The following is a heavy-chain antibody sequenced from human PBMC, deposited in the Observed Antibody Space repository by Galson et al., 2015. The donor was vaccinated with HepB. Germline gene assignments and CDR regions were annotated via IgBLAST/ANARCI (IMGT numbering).Heavy chain of an antibody. CDR1: GYSFRNYW. J-gene: IGHJ6*02. CDR3: ARLGHEGYHYYGMDV. D-gene: IGHD2-2*01. V-gene: IGHV5-51*01. Sequence: SGAEVKKPGESLKISCKASGYSFRNYWIGWVRQMPGKGLECMGIIYPGDSETRYSPSFQGQVTLSADKSTNTAYLQWGSLKASDTAMYYCARLGHEGYHYYGMDVWGQGTTVTASS. CDR2: IYPGDSET.